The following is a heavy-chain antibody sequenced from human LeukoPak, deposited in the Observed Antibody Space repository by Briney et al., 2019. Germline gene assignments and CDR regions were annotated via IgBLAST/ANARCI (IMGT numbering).Heavy chain of an antibody. V-gene: IGHV4-59*01. Sequence: PWETLSLTCTVSGVSISSYYLNWVRQPPGKGLEWVGYIYYNGSTKYYPSLTKRVTISLDTSKNQFSLVLSSVTAADTAVYYCARSVAVPGTEIDLSGQGALVTVSS. D-gene: IGHD6-19*01. CDR2: IYYNGST. J-gene: IGHJ4*02. CDR3: ARSVAVPGTEIDL. CDR1: GVSISSYY.